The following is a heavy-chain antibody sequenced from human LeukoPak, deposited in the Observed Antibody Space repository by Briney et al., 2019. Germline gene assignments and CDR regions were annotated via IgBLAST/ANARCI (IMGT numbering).Heavy chain of an antibody. D-gene: IGHD6-13*01. CDR1: GGSFSGYY. CDR2: INHSGST. CDR3: ARHVMSIAAAGTWFDP. V-gene: IGHV4-34*01. J-gene: IGHJ5*02. Sequence: SETLSLTCAVYGGSFSGYYWSWIRQPPGKGLEWIGEINHSGSTNYNPSLKSRVTISVDTSKNQSSLKLSSVTAADTAVYYCARHVMSIAAAGTWFDPWGQGTLVTVSS.